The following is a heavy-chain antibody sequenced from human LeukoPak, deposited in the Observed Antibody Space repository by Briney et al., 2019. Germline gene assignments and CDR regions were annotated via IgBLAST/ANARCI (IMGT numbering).Heavy chain of an antibody. J-gene: IGHJ4*02. CDR3: ARLPSTVTTAYDY. CDR2: IRNKANNYAI. V-gene: IGHV3-73*01. CDR1: GFTFSGSD. D-gene: IGHD4-17*01. Sequence: GGSLRLSCAASGFTFSGSDMHWIRLASGKGLEWVGRIRNKANNYAIAYAASVKGRFTMSRDDSENTAYLQMNSLNIEDTAVYYCARLPSTVTTAYDYWGQGTLVTVSS.